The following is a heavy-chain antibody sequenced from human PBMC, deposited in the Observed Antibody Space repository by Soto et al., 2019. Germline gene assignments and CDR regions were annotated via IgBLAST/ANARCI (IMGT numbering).Heavy chain of an antibody. V-gene: IGHV1-69*02. CDR3: GKDYGGKDGDY. Sequence: QVQLVQSGAEVKKPGSSVKVSCKASGGTFSSYTISWVRQAPGQGLEWMGRIIPILGIANYAQKFQGRVTITADKSTCTAYMELSSLRSEDTAVYYCGKDYGGKDGDYWGQGTLVTVSS. CDR2: IIPILGIA. D-gene: IGHD4-17*01. J-gene: IGHJ4*02. CDR1: GGTFSSYT.